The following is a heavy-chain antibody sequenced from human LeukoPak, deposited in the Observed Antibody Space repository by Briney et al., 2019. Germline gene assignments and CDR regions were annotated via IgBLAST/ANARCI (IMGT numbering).Heavy chain of an antibody. V-gene: IGHV3-53*01. CDR1: GFTVSSNY. J-gene: IGHJ4*02. CDR2: IYSGGST. D-gene: IGHD2-2*01. Sequence: GGSLRLSCAASGFTVSSNYMSWVRQAPGKGLEWVSVIYSGGSTYYADSVKGRFTISRDNSENTLYLQMNSLRAEDTAVYYCAKYPQVPTLYYFDYWGQGTLVTVSS. CDR3: AKYPQVPTLYYFDY.